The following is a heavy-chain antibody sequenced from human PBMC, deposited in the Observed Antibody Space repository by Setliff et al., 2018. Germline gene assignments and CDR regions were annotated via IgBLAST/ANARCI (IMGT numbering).Heavy chain of an antibody. CDR1: GGSFSDYY. D-gene: IGHD2-21*02. Sequence: SETLSLTCEVSGGSFSDYYWSWIRQSPGKGLEWLGDFNRTRKIDFSPSLKSRLTISVDTSKKQFSLHLNSVTAADTAMYYCAGGGRYCGGDCYQDDAFDIWGQGTMVTVSS. CDR3: AGGGRYCGGDCYQDDAFDI. CDR2: FNRTRKI. J-gene: IGHJ3*02. V-gene: IGHV4-34*01.